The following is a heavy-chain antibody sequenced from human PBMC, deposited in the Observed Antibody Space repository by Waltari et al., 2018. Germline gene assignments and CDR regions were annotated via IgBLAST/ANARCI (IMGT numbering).Heavy chain of an antibody. Sequence: QVQLVQSGAEVKKPGASVKVSCKVSGYTLTSYDINWVRQATGQGLEWMGWMNPNSGNTGYAQKFQGRVTMTRNTSISTAYMELSSLRSEDTAVYYCASSYDFWSGFTYYYGMDVWGQGTTVTVSS. J-gene: IGHJ6*02. CDR3: ASSYDFWSGFTYYYGMDV. CDR1: GYTLTSYD. D-gene: IGHD3-3*01. V-gene: IGHV1-8*01. CDR2: MNPNSGNT.